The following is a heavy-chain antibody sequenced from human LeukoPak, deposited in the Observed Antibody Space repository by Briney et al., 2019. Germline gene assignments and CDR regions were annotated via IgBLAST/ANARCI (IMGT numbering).Heavy chain of an antibody. CDR1: GFTFSSYW. J-gene: IGHJ4*02. CDR2: IKQDGSEK. Sequence: GGSLRLSCAASGFTFSSYWMSWVRQAPGKGLEWVANIKQDGSEKYYVDSVKGRFTISRDNAKNSLYLQMNSLRAEDTAVYYCASDDYYDSSGYFPLDYWGQGTLVTVSS. D-gene: IGHD3-22*01. CDR3: ASDDYYDSSGYFPLDY. V-gene: IGHV3-7*01.